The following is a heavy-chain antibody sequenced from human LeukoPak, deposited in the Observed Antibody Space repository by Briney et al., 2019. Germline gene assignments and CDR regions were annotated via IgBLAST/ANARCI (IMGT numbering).Heavy chain of an antibody. J-gene: IGHJ6*03. CDR1: GGSISSSSYY. D-gene: IGHD3-9*01. CDR3: ARQTYYDILTGLYYYYYYMDV. V-gene: IGHV4-39*01. Sequence: ASETLSLTCTVSGGSISSSSYYWGWIRQPPGKGLEWIGSIYYSGSTYYNPSLKSRVTISVDTSKNQFSLKLSSVTAADTAVYYCARQTYYDILTGLYYYYYYMDVWGKGTTVTISS. CDR2: IYYSGST.